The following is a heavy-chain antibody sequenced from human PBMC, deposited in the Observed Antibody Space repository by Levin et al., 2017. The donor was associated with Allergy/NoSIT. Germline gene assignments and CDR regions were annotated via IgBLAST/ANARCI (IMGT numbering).Heavy chain of an antibody. CDR3: ARPNFNQLYDAFDI. Sequence: GGSLRLSCKGSGYSFTSYWIGWVRQMPGKGLEWMGIIYPGDSDTRYSPSFQGQVTISADKSISTAYLQWSSLKASDTAMYYCARPNFNQLYDAFDIWGQGTMVTVSS. J-gene: IGHJ3*02. CDR1: GYSFTSYW. D-gene: IGHD1-1*01. V-gene: IGHV5-51*01. CDR2: IYPGDSDT.